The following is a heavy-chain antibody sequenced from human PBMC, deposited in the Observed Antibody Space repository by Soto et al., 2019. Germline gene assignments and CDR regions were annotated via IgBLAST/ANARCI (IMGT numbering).Heavy chain of an antibody. Sequence: QVQLVQSGAEVKKPGASVKVSCKASGYTFSSYYISWVRQAPGRGLERMGWISAYNGNTNYAQKLQGRVTMTTDTYTSTAYMELRSLRSDDTAVYYCARKRGTRPTGVFSSGWRSDAYYYMPVWGKGTTVTDTS. D-gene: IGHD3-16*01. V-gene: IGHV1-18*01. CDR3: ARKRGTRPTGVFSSGWRSDAYYYMPV. J-gene: IGHJ6*03. CDR2: ISAYNGNT. CDR1: GYTFSSYY.